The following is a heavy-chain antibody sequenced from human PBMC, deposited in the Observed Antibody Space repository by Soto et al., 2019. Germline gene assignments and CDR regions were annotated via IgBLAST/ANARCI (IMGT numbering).Heavy chain of an antibody. J-gene: IGHJ6*02. D-gene: IGHD3-22*01. CDR3: ARLGGNYDSSGYYYYGMDV. CDR1: GFTFSSYG. V-gene: IGHV3-33*01. CDR2: IWYDGSNK. Sequence: QVQLVESGGGVVQPGRSLRLSCAASGFTFSSYGMHWVRQAPGKGLEWVAVIWYDGSNKYYADSVKGRFTISRDNSKHTLYLQMNSLRAEDTAVYYCARLGGNYDSSGYYYYGMDVWGQGTTVTVSS.